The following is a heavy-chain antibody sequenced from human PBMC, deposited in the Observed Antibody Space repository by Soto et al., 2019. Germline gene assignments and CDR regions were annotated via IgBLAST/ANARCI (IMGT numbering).Heavy chain of an antibody. CDR3: ARELYCTNGVCYTGAFDI. CDR2: IYYSGST. D-gene: IGHD2-8*01. J-gene: IGHJ3*02. CDR1: GGSVSSGSYY. V-gene: IGHV4-61*01. Sequence: QVQLQESGPGLVKPSETLSLTCTVSGGSVSSGSYYWSWIRQPPGKGLEWSGYIYYSGSTNYNPSLKSRVTISVDTSKNQFSLKLSSVTAADTAVYYCARELYCTNGVCYTGAFDIWGQGTMVTVSS.